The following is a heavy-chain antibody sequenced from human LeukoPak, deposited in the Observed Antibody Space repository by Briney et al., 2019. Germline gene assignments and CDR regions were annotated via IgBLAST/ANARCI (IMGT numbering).Heavy chain of an antibody. CDR2: IYYSGST. Sequence: PSETLSLTCTVSGGSISSYYWSWIRQPPGKGLEWIGYIYYSGSTNYNPSLKSRVTISVDTSKNQFSLKLSSVTAADTAVYYCARGPVWSAYYYYMDVWGKGTTVTVSS. V-gene: IGHV4-59*01. CDR3: ARGPVWSAYYYYMDV. CDR1: GGSISSYY. J-gene: IGHJ6*03. D-gene: IGHD3-3*01.